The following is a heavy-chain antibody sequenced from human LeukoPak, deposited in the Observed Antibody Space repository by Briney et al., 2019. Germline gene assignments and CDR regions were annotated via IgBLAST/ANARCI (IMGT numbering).Heavy chain of an antibody. Sequence: GGSLRLSCTASGFTFGDYAMSWVRQAPGKGLEWVGFIRSKAYGGTTEYAASVKGRFTISRDDSKSIAYLQMNSLKTEDTAVYYCTRSRKLLWFGEPITYYFDYWGQGTLVTVSP. CDR2: IRSKAYGGTT. J-gene: IGHJ4*02. CDR3: TRSRKLLWFGEPITYYFDY. D-gene: IGHD3-10*01. CDR1: GFTFGDYA. V-gene: IGHV3-49*04.